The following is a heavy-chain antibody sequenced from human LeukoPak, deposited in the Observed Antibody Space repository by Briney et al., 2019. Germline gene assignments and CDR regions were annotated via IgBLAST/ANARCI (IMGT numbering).Heavy chain of an antibody. D-gene: IGHD3-10*01. CDR3: ARTSYGSGLFDY. V-gene: IGHV4-38-2*02. Sequence: SETLSLTCTVSNFSISSYYWGWIRQPPGRRLEWIGTIYHSGSTHYTPSLKSRVTLSVDTSKKQFSLRLDSVTAADTAVYYCARTSYGSGLFDYWGQGTLVTVSS. CDR2: IYHSGST. J-gene: IGHJ4*02. CDR1: NFSISSYY.